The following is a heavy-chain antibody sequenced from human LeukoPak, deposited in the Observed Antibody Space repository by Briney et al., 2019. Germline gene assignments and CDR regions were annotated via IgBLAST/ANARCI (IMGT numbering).Heavy chain of an antibody. CDR3: ARALSYMQQLAEYFQH. CDR2: INPNSGGT. CDR1: GYTFTGYY. J-gene: IGHJ1*01. V-gene: IGHV1-2*02. Sequence: ASVTVSCKASGYTFTGYYMHWVRQAPGQGLEWMGWINPNSGGTNYAQKFQGRVTMTMDTSISTAYMDLSRLRSDDTAVYYCARALSYMQQLAEYFQHWGQGTLVTVSS. D-gene: IGHD6-13*01.